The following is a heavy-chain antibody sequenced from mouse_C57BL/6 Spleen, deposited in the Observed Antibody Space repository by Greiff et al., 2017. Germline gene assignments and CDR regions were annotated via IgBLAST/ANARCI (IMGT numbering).Heavy chain of an antibody. D-gene: IGHD2-5*01. J-gene: IGHJ1*03. V-gene: IGHV1-26*01. CDR3: ARSYYSNYGYFDV. CDR2: INPNNGGT. Sequence: VQLKQSGPELVKPGASVKISCKASGYTFTDYYMNWVKQSHGKSLEWIGDINPNNGGTSYNQKFKGKATLTVDKSSSTAYMELRSLTSEDSAVYYCARSYYSNYGYFDVWGTGTTVTVSS. CDR1: GYTFTDYY.